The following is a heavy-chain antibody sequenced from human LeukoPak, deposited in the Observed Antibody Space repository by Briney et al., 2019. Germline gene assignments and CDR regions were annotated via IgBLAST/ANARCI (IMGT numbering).Heavy chain of an antibody. CDR1: GFTFSSYG. V-gene: IGHV3-30*18. Sequence: GGSLRLSCAASGFTFSSYGMHWVRQAPGKGLEWVAVISYDGSNKYYADSVKGRFTISRDNSKNTLYLQMNSLRAEDTAVYYCAKDWRYSSSPELLLHYYYYYGMDVWGQGTTVTVSS. J-gene: IGHJ6*02. D-gene: IGHD6-13*01. CDR3: AKDWRYSSSPELLLHYYYYYGMDV. CDR2: ISYDGSNK.